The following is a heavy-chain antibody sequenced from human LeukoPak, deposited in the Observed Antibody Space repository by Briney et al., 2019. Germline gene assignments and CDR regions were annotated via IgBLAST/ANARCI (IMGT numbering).Heavy chain of an antibody. CDR1: GFTFSSYG. CDR2: IWYDGSNK. Sequence: PGGSLRLSCVASGFTFSSYGMHWVRQAPGKGLEWVAVIWYDGSNKYYADSVKGRFTISRDNSKNTLYLQMNSLRAEDTAVYYCARDPKWGRKYYDILTGYVFDYWGQGTLVTVSS. CDR3: ARDPKWGRKYYDILTGYVFDY. D-gene: IGHD3-9*01. J-gene: IGHJ4*02. V-gene: IGHV3-33*08.